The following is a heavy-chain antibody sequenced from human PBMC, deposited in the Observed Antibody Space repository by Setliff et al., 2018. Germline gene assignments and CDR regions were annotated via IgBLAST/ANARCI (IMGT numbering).Heavy chain of an antibody. CDR2: ISSSSSYI. CDR3: ARESVAATYNWFDP. J-gene: IGHJ5*02. V-gene: IGHV3-21*01. Sequence: LKISCAASGFTFSSYSMNWVRQAPGKGLEWVSSISSSSSYIYYADSVKGRFTISRDNAKNSLYLQMNSLRAEDTAVYYCARESVAATYNWFDPWGQGTLVTVSS. D-gene: IGHD2-15*01. CDR1: GFTFSSYS.